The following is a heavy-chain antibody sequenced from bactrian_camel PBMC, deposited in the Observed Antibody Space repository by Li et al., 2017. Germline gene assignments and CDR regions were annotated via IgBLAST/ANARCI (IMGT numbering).Heavy chain of an antibody. CDR3: AAGYGNASPTY. D-gene: IGHD2*01. CDR2: IDTGGSLT. V-gene: IGHV3S31*01. J-gene: IGHJ4*01. CDR1: GFTFETYA. Sequence: DVQLVESGGGLVQAGGSLRLSCTATGFTFETYAMSWVRQAPGKGLEWVSSIDTGGSLTYYADYLKDRFTISRDNGKNTLYLQMNDLKPEDSAMYICAAGYGNASPTYWGQGTQVTVS.